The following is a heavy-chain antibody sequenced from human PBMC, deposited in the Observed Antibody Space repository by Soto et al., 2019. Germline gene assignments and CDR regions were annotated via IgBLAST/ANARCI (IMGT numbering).Heavy chain of an antibody. D-gene: IGHD1-26*01. J-gene: IGHJ5*01. CDR1: GFSFSFYG. CDR3: AKPYSGSPPKNIDS. Sequence: QPGGSLRLSCVDSGFSFSFYGMYWVRQVPGKGLEGVAAISYGGSNKHYVDSDNGRFTISRYNSNNTVYLQMNSLRAKDKAVYYCAKPYSGSPPKNIDSWGQGAPVTVSS. V-gene: IGHV3-30*18. CDR2: ISYGGSNK.